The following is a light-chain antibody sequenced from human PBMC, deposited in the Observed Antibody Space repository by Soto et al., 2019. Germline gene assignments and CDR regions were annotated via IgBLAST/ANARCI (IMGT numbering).Light chain of an antibody. CDR3: QQRSNWPSIT. Sequence: IVMTQSPATLSVSPGERATLSCRASQNIYSNVAWYQQRPGQVPRLLIYRASTRAPGIPARFSGSGSGTDFTLTISSLEPEDFAVYYCQQRSNWPSITFGQGTRLEIK. J-gene: IGKJ5*01. CDR1: QNIYSN. CDR2: RAS. V-gene: IGKV3-15*01.